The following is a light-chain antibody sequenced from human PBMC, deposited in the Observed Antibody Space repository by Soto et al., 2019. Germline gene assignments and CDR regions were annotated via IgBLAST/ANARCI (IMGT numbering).Light chain of an antibody. J-gene: IGKJ1*01. CDR3: QQYNNWPAI. CDR2: GAS. V-gene: IGKV3-15*01. Sequence: EIVMTQSPATLSVSPGERATLSCRASQSVSSNLAWYQQKPGQAPRLLIYGASTRATGIPARFSGSGSGTEFTLTISSLQSEDFAVYYCQQYNNWPAIFGQGTKVDI. CDR1: QSVSSN.